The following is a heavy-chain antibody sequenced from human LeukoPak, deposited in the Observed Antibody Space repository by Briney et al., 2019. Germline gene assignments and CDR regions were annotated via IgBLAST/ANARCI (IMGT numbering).Heavy chain of an antibody. CDR1: GGSVSTSDYY. Sequence: SETLSLTCTVSGGSVSTSDYYWGWIRQSPVKGLEWIGDVFYTGKTNYNPSLRGRATISIDTSKNQFSLKLTYVTAADSAVYYCARVFDYWGQETLVTVSS. CDR2: VFYTGKT. J-gene: IGHJ4*02. V-gene: IGHV4-39*07. CDR3: ARVFDY.